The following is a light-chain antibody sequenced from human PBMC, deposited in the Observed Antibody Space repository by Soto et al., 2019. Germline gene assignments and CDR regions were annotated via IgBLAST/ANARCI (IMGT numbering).Light chain of an antibody. CDR2: EVS. Sequence: QSALTQPPSASGSPGQSVTISCTGTSSDVGGYNYFSWYQQHPGKAPKLMIYEVSKRPSGVPDRFSGSKSGNTASLAGSGLQAEDEADYYCSSYAGSNTVVFGGGTKVTVL. CDR1: SSDVGGYNY. V-gene: IGLV2-8*01. CDR3: SSYAGSNTVV. J-gene: IGLJ2*01.